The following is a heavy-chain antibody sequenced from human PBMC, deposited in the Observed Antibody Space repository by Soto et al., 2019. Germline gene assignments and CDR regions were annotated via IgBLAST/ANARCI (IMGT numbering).Heavy chain of an antibody. CDR2: IYYTGST. V-gene: IGHV4-39*01. Sequence: SETLSLTCTVSGDSISTSGYYWGWVRQPPGKGLEWVGSIYYTGSTYYNPSLKSRVTISLQTSKNQFSLKLTSVTTADTAVYYCARLGGVVAASDFDYWGQGTLVTVSS. D-gene: IGHD2-15*01. CDR1: GDSISTSGYY. CDR3: ARLGGVVAASDFDY. J-gene: IGHJ4*02.